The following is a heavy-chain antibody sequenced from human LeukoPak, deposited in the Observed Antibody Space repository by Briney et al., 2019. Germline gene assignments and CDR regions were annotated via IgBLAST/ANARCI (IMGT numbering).Heavy chain of an antibody. J-gene: IGHJ4*02. Sequence: GVPLRLSCAASGFTCSDYYMSWIRQAPGKGLEGVSYISSSGSTIYYADPGKGRFTISRDNAKNSLYLQMNSLRAEDTAVYSCGRGGGHRMATIFWGQGTLVTVSS. CDR1: GFTCSDYY. CDR3: GRGGGHRMATIF. V-gene: IGHV3-11*01. CDR2: ISSSGSTI. D-gene: IGHD5-24*01.